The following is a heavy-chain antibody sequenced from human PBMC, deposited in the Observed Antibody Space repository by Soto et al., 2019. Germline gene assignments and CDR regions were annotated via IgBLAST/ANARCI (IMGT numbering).Heavy chain of an antibody. D-gene: IGHD6-19*01. V-gene: IGHV3-23*01. CDR3: AKDASYSSGWYLTDYYFDY. J-gene: IGHJ4*02. CDR1: GVTFSSYA. CDR2: ISGSGGST. Sequence: PGGSLRLSCAASGVTFSSYAMSWVRQAPGKGLEWVSAISGSGGSTYYADSVKGRFTISRDNSKNTLYLQMNSLRAEDTAVYYCAKDASYSSGWYLTDYYFDYWGQGTLVTVSS.